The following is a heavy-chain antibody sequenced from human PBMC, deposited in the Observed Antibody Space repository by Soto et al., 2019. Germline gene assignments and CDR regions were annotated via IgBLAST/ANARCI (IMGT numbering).Heavy chain of an antibody. D-gene: IGHD6-13*01. V-gene: IGHV4-4*02. CDR2: IYHSGST. Sequence: PSDTLSLTCAVSGCSISSSSWWSWFRQPPGKGLEWIGEIYHSGSTNYNPSLKSRVTISVDKSKNQFSLKLSSVTAADTAVYYCARAAMGGSSWPFDYWGQGTLVT. J-gene: IGHJ4*02. CDR3: ARAAMGGSSWPFDY. CDR1: GCSISSSSW.